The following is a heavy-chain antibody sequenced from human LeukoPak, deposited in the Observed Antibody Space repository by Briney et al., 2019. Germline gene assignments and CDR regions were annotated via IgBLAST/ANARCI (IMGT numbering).Heavy chain of an antibody. D-gene: IGHD6-6*01. Sequence: SETLSLTCAVYGGSFSGYYWSWIRQPPGKGPEWIGEINHSGSTNYNPSLKSRVTISVDTSKNQFSLKLSSVTAADTAVYYCARTSSSSFHYWGQGTLVTVSS. J-gene: IGHJ4*02. V-gene: IGHV4-34*01. CDR3: ARTSSSSFHY. CDR2: INHSGST. CDR1: GGSFSGYY.